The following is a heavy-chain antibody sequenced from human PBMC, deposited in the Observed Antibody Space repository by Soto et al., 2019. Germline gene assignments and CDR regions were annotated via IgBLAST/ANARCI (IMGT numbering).Heavy chain of an antibody. CDR1: GFTFSSYG. CDR3: AKESSSGYYYYGMDV. CDR2: ISYDGSNK. J-gene: IGHJ6*02. D-gene: IGHD6-6*01. Sequence: QVQLVESGGGVVQPGRSLRLSCAASGFTFSSYGMHWVRQAPGKGLEWVAVISYDGSNKYYADSVKGRLTISRDNSKNTLYLQMNSLRAEDTAVYYCAKESSSGYYYYGMDVWGQGTTVTVSS. V-gene: IGHV3-30*18.